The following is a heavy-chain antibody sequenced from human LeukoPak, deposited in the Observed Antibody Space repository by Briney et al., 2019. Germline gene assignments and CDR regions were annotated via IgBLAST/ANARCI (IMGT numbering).Heavy chain of an antibody. CDR3: ARKGVGYGDYYYGMDA. Sequence: ASVKVSCKASGYTFTSYGISWVRQAPGQGLEWMGWISAYNGNTNYAQKLQGRVTMTTDTSTSAAYMELRSLRSDDTAVYYCARKGVGYGDYYYGMDAWSQGTTVTVSS. V-gene: IGHV1-18*01. J-gene: IGHJ6*02. CDR1: GYTFTSYG. D-gene: IGHD4-17*01. CDR2: ISAYNGNT.